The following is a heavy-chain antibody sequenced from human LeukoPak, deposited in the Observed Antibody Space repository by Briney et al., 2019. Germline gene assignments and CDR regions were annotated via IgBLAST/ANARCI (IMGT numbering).Heavy chain of an antibody. CDR2: ISYDGSNK. Sequence: PGGSLRLSCAASGFTSSSYAMHWVRQAPGKGLEWVAVISYDGSNKYYADSVKGRFTISRDNSKNTLYLQMNSLRAEDTAVYYCARTTAMVTSWFDPWGQGTLVTVSS. CDR1: GFTSSSYA. D-gene: IGHD5-18*01. J-gene: IGHJ5*02. V-gene: IGHV3-30*04. CDR3: ARTTAMVTSWFDP.